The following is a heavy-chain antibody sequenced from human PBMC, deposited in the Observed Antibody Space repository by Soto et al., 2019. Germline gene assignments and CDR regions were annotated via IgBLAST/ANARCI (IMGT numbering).Heavy chain of an antibody. Sequence: QVQLVESGGGVVQPGRSLRLSCAASGFTFSSYGMHWVRQAPGKGLEWVAVISYDGSNKYYADSVKGRFTISRDNSKITLYLQMNSLRAEDKAVYYCAKAPYSSGTTLYWGQGTLVTVSS. CDR2: ISYDGSNK. J-gene: IGHJ4*02. CDR1: GFTFSSYG. CDR3: AKAPYSSGTTLY. V-gene: IGHV3-30*18. D-gene: IGHD1-7*01.